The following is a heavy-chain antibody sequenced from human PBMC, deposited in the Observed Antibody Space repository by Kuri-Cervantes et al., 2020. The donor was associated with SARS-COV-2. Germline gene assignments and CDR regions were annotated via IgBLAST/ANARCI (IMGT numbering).Heavy chain of an antibody. J-gene: IGHJ5*02. V-gene: IGHV4-59*08. CDR2: IYYSGST. CDR1: GGSISSHY. D-gene: IGHD3-3*01. CDR3: ARVRPSTIFGVVIISAWFDP. Sequence: SETLSLTCTVSGGSISSHYWSWIRQPPGKGLEWIGCIYYSGSTNYNPSLKSRVTISVDTSKNQFSLKLSSVTAADTAVYYCARVRPSTIFGVVIISAWFDPWGQGTLVTVSS.